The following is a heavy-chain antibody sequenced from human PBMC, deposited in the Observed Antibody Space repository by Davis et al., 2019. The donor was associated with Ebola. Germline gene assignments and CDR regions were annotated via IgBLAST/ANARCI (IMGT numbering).Heavy chain of an antibody. CDR3: ARVNHYYDSSGYYYYFDY. Sequence: GGSLRLSCAASGFTFSSYAMHWVRQAPGKGLEWVAVISYDGSNKYYADSVKGRFTISRDNSKNTLYLQMNSLRAEDTAVYYCARVNHYYDSSGYYYYFDYWGQGTLVTVSS. V-gene: IGHV3-30-3*01. CDR1: GFTFSSYA. J-gene: IGHJ4*02. CDR2: ISYDGSNK. D-gene: IGHD3-22*01.